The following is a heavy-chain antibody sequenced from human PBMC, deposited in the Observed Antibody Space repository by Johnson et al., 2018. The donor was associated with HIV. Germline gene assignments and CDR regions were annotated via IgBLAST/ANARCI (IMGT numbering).Heavy chain of an antibody. CDR2: INWNGGRT. CDR3: ARQHSYDSSGQGGGLDV. V-gene: IGHV3-20*04. CDR1: GVILDDYD. Sequence: VHLVASGGAAVWPGGSLRLSCAGSGVILDDYDMTWVRQAPGKGLEWVSGINWNGGRTGYADSVKGRFTISSENVNSSLYLQMNSLRAEDTALYYCARQHSYDSSGQGGGLDVWGQGTMVTVSS. J-gene: IGHJ3*01. D-gene: IGHD3-22*01.